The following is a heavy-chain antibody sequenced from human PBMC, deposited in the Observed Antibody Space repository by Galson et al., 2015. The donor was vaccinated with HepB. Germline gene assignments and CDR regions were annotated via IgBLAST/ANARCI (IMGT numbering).Heavy chain of an antibody. CDR3: ANGVLRGVRPYYFYNMDV. D-gene: IGHD3-10*01. CDR2: IIPMYTTA. J-gene: IGHJ6*02. Sequence: SVKVSCKASGGTFSNYAISWVRQAPGQGLEWMGGIIPMYTTANYAQKFQGRVTITADESTSSAYMELRGLTPDDTAGYSCANGVLRGVRPYYFYNMDVWGQGTTVTGSS. V-gene: IGHV1-69*13. CDR1: GGTFSNYA.